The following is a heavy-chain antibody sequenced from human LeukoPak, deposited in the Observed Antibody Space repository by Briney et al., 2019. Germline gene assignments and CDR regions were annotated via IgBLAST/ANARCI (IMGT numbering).Heavy chain of an antibody. D-gene: IGHD3-9*01. J-gene: IGHJ5*02. Sequence: SETLSLTCAVYGGSFSGYYWSWIRQPPGKGLEWIGEINHSGSTNYNPSLKSRVTISVDTPKNQFSLKLSSVTAADTAVYYCARESPYQLRYFDWSLAFGWFDPWGQGTLVTVSS. CDR2: INHSGST. V-gene: IGHV4-34*01. CDR1: GGSFSGYY. CDR3: ARESPYQLRYFDWSLAFGWFDP.